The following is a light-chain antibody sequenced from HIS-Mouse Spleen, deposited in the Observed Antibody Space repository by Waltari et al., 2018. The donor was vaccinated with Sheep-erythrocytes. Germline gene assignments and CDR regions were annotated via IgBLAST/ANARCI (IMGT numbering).Light chain of an antibody. Sequence: QSALTQPASVSGSPGQSITISCTGTSSDVGRYNLVSWCQQHPGKAPKLMIYEGSKRPSGVSNRFSGSKSGNTASLTISGLQAEDEADYYCCSYAGSSTWVFGGGTKLTVL. CDR3: CSYAGSSTWV. CDR1: SSDVGRYNL. V-gene: IGLV2-23*01. CDR2: EGS. J-gene: IGLJ3*02.